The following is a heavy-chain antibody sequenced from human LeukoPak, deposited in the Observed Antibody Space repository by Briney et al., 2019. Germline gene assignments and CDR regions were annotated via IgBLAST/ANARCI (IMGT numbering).Heavy chain of an antibody. D-gene: IGHD5-12*01. CDR1: GYSISSSNW. V-gene: IGHV4-28*01. CDR3: AKSVAWNYYYYMDV. CDR2: IYYSGST. J-gene: IGHJ6*03. Sequence: KPSDTLSLTCAVSGYSISSSNWWGRIRQPPGKGLEWIAYIYYSGSTYYNPSLKSRVTMSVDTSKNQFSLKLSSVTAVDTAVYYCAKSVAWNYYYYMDVWGKGTTVTVSS.